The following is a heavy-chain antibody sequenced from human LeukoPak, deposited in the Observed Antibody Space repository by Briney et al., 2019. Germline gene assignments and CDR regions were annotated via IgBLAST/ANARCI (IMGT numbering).Heavy chain of an antibody. V-gene: IGHV3-23*01. CDR1: GFTFSKNA. CDR3: AKDPYGTRYFDY. J-gene: IGHJ4*02. Sequence: GGSLRLSCAASGFTFSKNAMSWVRQAPGKGLEWVSSLSGSGADTYYADSAKGRFTISRDNAKNTAYLQMNSLRAEDTAVYYCAKDPYGTRYFDYWGQGTLVTAS. D-gene: IGHD2-2*01. CDR2: LSGSGADT.